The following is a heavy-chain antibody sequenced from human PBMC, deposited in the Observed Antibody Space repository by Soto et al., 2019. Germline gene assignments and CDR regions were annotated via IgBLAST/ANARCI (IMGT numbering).Heavy chain of an antibody. CDR2: GST. Sequence: GSTYYNPSLQSRLTISLDTSENHFSLKLNSVTAADTAVYYCARSPSDVVLVAYPLSDPWGQGTLVTVSS. CDR3: ARSPSDVVLVAYPLSDP. D-gene: IGHD2-15*01. J-gene: IGHJ5*02. V-gene: IGHV4-31*02.